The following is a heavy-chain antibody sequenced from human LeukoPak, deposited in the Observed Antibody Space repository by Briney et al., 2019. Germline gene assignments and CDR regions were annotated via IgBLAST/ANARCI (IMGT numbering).Heavy chain of an antibody. CDR3: ARLYGNFQNYYDY. Sequence: GGSLRLSCAASGFTFSSDAMSWVRQAPGKGLEWVSAISGSGGSTYYADSVKGRFTISRDNSKNTLYLQMNSLRAEDTAVYYCARLYGNFQNYYDYWGQGTLVTVSS. CDR2: ISGSGGST. D-gene: IGHD4-23*01. CDR1: GFTFSSDA. V-gene: IGHV3-23*01. J-gene: IGHJ4*02.